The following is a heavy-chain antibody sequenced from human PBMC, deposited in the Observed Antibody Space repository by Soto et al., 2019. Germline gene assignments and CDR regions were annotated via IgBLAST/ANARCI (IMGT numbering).Heavy chain of an antibody. J-gene: IGHJ5*02. CDR3: ARGEIVGQLSQYTWFDP. CDR2: IYYSGST. CDR1: GGSIGTYY. Sequence: SETLSLTCTFSGGSIGTYYWSWIRQPPGKGLEWIGYIYYSGSTYYNPSLKSRVTISVDTSKNQFSLKLSSVTAADTAVYYCARGEIVGQLSQYTWFDPWGQGTLVTVSS. D-gene: IGHD3-22*01. V-gene: IGHV4-30-4*01.